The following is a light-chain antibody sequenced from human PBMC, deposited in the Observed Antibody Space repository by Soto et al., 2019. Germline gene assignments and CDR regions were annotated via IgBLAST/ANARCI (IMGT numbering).Light chain of an antibody. Sequence: EIVLTQSPATLSLSPGDRATLSCGASQSVSSSYLAWFQQKPGLAPRLLIYGALSRATGIPARFSGSGSGTEFSLTINSLQSEDFGVYFCQQYDQWWTFGQGTKVDIK. V-gene: IGKV3D-20*01. CDR2: GAL. J-gene: IGKJ1*01. CDR1: QSVSSSY. CDR3: QQYDQWWT.